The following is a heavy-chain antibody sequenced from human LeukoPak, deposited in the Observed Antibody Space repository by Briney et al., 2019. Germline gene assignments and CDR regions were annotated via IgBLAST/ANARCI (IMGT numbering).Heavy chain of an antibody. J-gene: IGHJ5*02. CDR2: ISSSSSYI. Sequence: GGSLRLSCAASGFTFSSYSMNWVRQAPGKGLEWVSSISSSSSYIYYADSVKGRFTISRDNSKNTLYLQMNSLRAEDTAVYYCANGHYERWFDPWGQGTLVTVSS. V-gene: IGHV3-21*04. CDR3: ANGHYERWFDP. D-gene: IGHD4-17*01. CDR1: GFTFSSYS.